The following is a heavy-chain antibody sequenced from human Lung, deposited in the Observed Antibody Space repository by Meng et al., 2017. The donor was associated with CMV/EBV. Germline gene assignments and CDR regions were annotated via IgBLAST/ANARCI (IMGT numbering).Heavy chain of an antibody. CDR1: GFTFSSYS. CDR2: ISSSSSTI. V-gene: IGHV3-48*04. CDR3: ARGSPHWNYPPDYYGMDV. Sequence: GESLKISCAASGFTFSSYSMNWVRQAPGKGLEWVSYISSSSSTIYYADAVKGRFTISRDNAKNSLSLQMNSLRAEDTAVYYCARGSPHWNYPPDYYGMDVWXQGTXVTVAS. D-gene: IGHD1-7*01. J-gene: IGHJ6*02.